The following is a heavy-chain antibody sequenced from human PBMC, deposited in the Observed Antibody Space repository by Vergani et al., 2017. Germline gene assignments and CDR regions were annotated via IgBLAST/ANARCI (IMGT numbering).Heavy chain of an antibody. Sequence: QVQLVQSGAEVKKPGSSVKVSCKASGGTFSSYAISWVRQAPGQGLEWMGRIIPIFGTANYAQKFQGRVTITADESTSTAYMELSSLRSEDTAVYYCAKDIVGGQWLTYGGYYFDYWGQGTLVTVSS. CDR2: IIPIFGTA. J-gene: IGHJ4*02. CDR3: AKDIVGGQWLTYGGYYFDY. D-gene: IGHD6-19*01. V-gene: IGHV1-69*18. CDR1: GGTFSSYA.